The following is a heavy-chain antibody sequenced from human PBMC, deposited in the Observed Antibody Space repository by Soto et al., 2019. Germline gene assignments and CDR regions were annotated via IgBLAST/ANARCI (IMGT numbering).Heavy chain of an antibody. CDR3: AKGTNLHWYFDL. CDR2: IFGGGEAS. CDR1: GFTFSTYA. J-gene: IGHJ2*01. V-gene: IGHV3-23*01. Sequence: EVQLLESGGGLVQPGGSLRLSCSASGFTFSTYAMSWVRQAPGKGLEWVSAIFGGGEASYYADSAQGRFTISRDNSKNTLYLQVNSLRAEDTAVYYCAKGTNLHWYFDLWGRGTLVTVSS. D-gene: IGHD1-1*01.